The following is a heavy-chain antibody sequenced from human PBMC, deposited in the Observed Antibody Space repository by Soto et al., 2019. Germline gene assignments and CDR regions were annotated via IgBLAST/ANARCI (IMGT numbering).Heavy chain of an antibody. CDR1: GGSISSGGYY. V-gene: IGHV4-31*03. CDR3: ARERNYDILTGYYGNGLFDY. Sequence: SEILSLTCTVSGGSISSGGYYWSWIRQHPGKGLEWIGYIYYSGSTYYNPSLKSRVTISVDTSKNQFSLKLSSVTAADTAVYYCARERNYDILTGYYGNGLFDYWGQGTLVTVS. J-gene: IGHJ4*02. D-gene: IGHD3-9*01. CDR2: IYYSGST.